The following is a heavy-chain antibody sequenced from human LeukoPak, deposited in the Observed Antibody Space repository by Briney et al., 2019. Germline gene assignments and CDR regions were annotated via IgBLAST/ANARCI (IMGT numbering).Heavy chain of an antibody. CDR3: AAFLSGTYWYFDY. D-gene: IGHD1-26*01. J-gene: IGHJ4*02. Sequence: SETLSLTCTVSGDSISSYYWSWIRQPAERGLEWLGHIYTSGSTNSYTSGSTDYNPSLKSRVTISLDRSKNQFSLKLSSMTAADTAVYYCAAFLSGTYWYFDYWGQGALVTVSS. CDR1: GDSISSYY. CDR2: IYTSGST. V-gene: IGHV4-4*07.